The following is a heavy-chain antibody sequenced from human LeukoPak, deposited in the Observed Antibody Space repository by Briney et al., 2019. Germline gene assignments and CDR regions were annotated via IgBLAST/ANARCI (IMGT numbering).Heavy chain of an antibody. CDR2: IYYSGST. J-gene: IGHJ3*02. CDR1: GGSISSYY. CDR3: ARDYYDSSGYDAFDI. D-gene: IGHD3-22*01. Sequence: PSETLSLTCTVSGGSISSYYWSWIRQPPGKGLECIGYIYYSGSTNYNPSLKSRVTISVDTSKNQFSLKLSSVTAADTAVYYCARDYYDSSGYDAFDIWGQGTMATVSS. V-gene: IGHV4-59*01.